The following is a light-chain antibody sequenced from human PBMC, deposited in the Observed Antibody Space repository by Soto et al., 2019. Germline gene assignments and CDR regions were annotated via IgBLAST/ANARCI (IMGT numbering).Light chain of an antibody. Sequence: DIQMTQSPSSLSASVGDRVTITCRASQVISNYLAWYQQKPGKIPNLLIFAASTLQSGVPSRFSGSGSGTDFTLTISSLQSEDVATYYCQMYDSAPTWAFGQGTKVEI. CDR1: QVISNY. J-gene: IGKJ1*01. CDR3: QMYDSAPTWA. V-gene: IGKV1-27*01. CDR2: AAS.